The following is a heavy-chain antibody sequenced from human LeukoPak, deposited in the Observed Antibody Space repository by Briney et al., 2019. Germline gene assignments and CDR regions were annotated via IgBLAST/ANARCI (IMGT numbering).Heavy chain of an antibody. CDR2: IWYDGTNK. D-gene: IGHD5-24*01. V-gene: IGHV3-33*01. J-gene: IGHJ4*02. Sequence: GGSLRLSCAAAGFTFSSCGMHWVRQAPGKGLEWVAVIWYDGTNKYYADSVKGRFTISRDNSKNTLYLQMNSLRAEDTAVYYCARGRDGYNWIDYWGQGTLVTVSS. CDR1: GFTFSSCG. CDR3: ARGRDGYNWIDY.